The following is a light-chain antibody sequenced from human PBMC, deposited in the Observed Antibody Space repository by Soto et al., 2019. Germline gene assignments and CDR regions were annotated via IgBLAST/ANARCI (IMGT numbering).Light chain of an antibody. CDR1: QSVDSRF. Sequence: SMLTQSPGTLSLSPGERATLSCRASQSVDSRFLTWYQQKPGQTPRLLIYGTSIRATGIPDRFSGSGSGTDFTLIISRVEPEDSAVYYCLQFGTSPPAFTFGQGTKLEI. CDR3: LQFGTSPPAFT. V-gene: IGKV3-20*01. CDR2: GTS. J-gene: IGKJ2*01.